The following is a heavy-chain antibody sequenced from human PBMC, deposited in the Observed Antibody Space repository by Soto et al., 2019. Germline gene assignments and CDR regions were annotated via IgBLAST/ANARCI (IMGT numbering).Heavy chain of an antibody. D-gene: IGHD6-13*01. CDR2: INPSGGST. CDR1: GYTFTSYY. J-gene: IGHJ6*02. CDR3: ARRSAAGTYYYYGTDV. Sequence: ASVKVSCKASGYTFTSYYMHWVRQAPGQGLEWMGIINPSGGSTSYAQKFQGRVTMTRDTSTSTVYMELSSLRSEDTAVYYCARRSAAGTYYYYGTDVWGQGTTVTVSS. V-gene: IGHV1-46*01.